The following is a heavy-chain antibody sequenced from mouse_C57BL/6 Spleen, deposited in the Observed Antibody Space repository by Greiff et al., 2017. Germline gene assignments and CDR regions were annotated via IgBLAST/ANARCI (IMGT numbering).Heavy chain of an antibody. CDR2: IDPEDGDT. CDR1: GFNIKDYY. Sequence: VQLQQSGAELVRPGASVKLSCTASGFNIKDYYMHWVKQRPEQGLEWIGRIDPEDGDTEYAPKFQGKATMTADTSSNTAYLQLSSLTSEDTAVYYCTIGLRRPTGFDYWGQGTTLTVSS. CDR3: TIGLRRPTGFDY. D-gene: IGHD3-1*01. V-gene: IGHV14-1*01. J-gene: IGHJ2*01.